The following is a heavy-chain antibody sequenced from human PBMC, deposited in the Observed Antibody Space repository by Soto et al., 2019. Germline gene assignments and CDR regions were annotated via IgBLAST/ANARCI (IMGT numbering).Heavy chain of an antibody. V-gene: IGHV3-23*01. CDR1: GFTFSSYA. D-gene: IGHD3-10*01. Sequence: PGGSLRLSCAASGFTFSSYAMSWVRQAPGKGLEWVSVISGSGGSTHYADSVKGQFTISRDNAKNSLYLQMNSLRAEDTAVYYCARERYYYGSGDYWGQGTLVTVSS. CDR3: ARERYYYGSGDY. J-gene: IGHJ4*02. CDR2: ISGSGGST.